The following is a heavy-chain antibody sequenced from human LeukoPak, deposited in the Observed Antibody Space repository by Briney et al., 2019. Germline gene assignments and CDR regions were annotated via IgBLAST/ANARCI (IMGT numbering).Heavy chain of an antibody. D-gene: IGHD6-13*01. CDR2: IYYSGST. V-gene: IGHV4-59*01. Sequence: SETLSLTCTVSGVSISDSYWSWVRQPPGKGLEWIGYIYYSGSTNYTPPLKSRVTISVDTSKNQFSLKLASVTAADTAVYYCARGLVRLDNWGQGTLVTVSS. CDR3: ARGLVRLDN. CDR1: GVSISDSY. J-gene: IGHJ4*02.